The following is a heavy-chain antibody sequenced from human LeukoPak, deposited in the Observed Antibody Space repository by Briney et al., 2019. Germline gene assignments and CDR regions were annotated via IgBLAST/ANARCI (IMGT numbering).Heavy chain of an antibody. CDR1: GGSISSGDYY. J-gene: IGHJ6*03. CDR2: INHSGST. CDR3: ARAGRIPRYYYYYMDV. Sequence: PSQTLSLTCTVSGGSISSGDYYWSWIRQPPGKGLEWIGEINHSGSTNYNPSLKSRVTISVDTSKNQFSLKLSSVTAADTAVYYCARAGRIPRYYYYYMDVWGKGTTVTVSS. V-gene: IGHV4-30-4*08. D-gene: IGHD3-10*01.